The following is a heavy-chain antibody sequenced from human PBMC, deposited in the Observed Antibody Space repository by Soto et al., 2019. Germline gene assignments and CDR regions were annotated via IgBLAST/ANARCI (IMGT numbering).Heavy chain of an antibody. D-gene: IGHD6-19*01. CDR3: ARDRLGGSVAWLDY. V-gene: IGHV3-33*01. CDR1: GFTFSSYG. CDR2: IWYDGSNK. J-gene: IGHJ4*02. Sequence: GGSLRLSCAASGFTFSSYGMHWVRQAPGKGLEWVAVIWYDGSNKYYADSVKGRFTISRDNSKNTLYLQMNSLRSDDTAVYYCARDRLGGSVAWLDYWGQGTLVTVSS.